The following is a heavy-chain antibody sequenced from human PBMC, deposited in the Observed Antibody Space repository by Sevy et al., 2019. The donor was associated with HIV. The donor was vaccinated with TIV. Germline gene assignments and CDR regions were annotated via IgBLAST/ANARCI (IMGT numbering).Heavy chain of an antibody. D-gene: IGHD4-17*01. CDR3: AKDPIKTHGGPNYYYYYMDV. J-gene: IGHJ6*03. CDR1: GFTFSSYA. Sequence: GGSLRLSCAASGFTFSSYAMSWVRQAPGKGLEWVSAISGSGGSTYYADSVKGRFTISRDNSKNTLYLPMNSLRAEDTAVYYCAKDPIKTHGGPNYYYYYMDVWGKGTTVTVS. V-gene: IGHV3-23*01. CDR2: ISGSGGST.